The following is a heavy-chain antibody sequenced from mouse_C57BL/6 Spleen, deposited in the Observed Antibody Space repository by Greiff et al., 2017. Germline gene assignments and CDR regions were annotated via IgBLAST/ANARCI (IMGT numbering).Heavy chain of an antibody. CDR1: GFTFSDYY. V-gene: IGHV5-16*01. CDR2: INYDGSST. Sequence: DVKLVESEGGLVQPGSSMKLSCTASGFTFSDYYMAWVRQVPEKGLEWVANINYDGSSTYYLDSLKSRFIISRDNAKNILYLQMSSLKSEDTATYYCARGCYGSYYAMDYWGQGTSVTVSS. D-gene: IGHD1-1*01. J-gene: IGHJ4*01. CDR3: ARGCYGSYYAMDY.